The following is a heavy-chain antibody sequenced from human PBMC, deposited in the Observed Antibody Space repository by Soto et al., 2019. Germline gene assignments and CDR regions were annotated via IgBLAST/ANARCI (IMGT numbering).Heavy chain of an antibody. V-gene: IGHV4-61*01. J-gene: IGHJ4*02. D-gene: IGHD1-1*01. CDR1: GGSVSGGSYF. CDR2: FYYSGST. Sequence: PSETLSLTCTVSGGSVSGGSYFWSWVRQPPGKGLEWIGYFYYSGSTKYNPSLKSRVTILEDASKNQFSLKLNSVTAADTAVYYGAREGRMGTFDYWGQGALVTVSS. CDR3: AREGRMGTFDY.